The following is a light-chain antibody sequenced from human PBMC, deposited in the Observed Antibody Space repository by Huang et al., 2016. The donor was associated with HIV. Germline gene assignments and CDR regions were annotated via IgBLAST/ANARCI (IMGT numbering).Light chain of an antibody. J-gene: IGKJ1*01. CDR2: GES. CDR1: QSVSSNY. Sequence: EIVLTQSPGTLSLSPGERATLSCRASQSVSSNYINWYQQKPGQAPRLLIDGESSRATGIPDRFSGSGSGTDFTLTISRLEPEDFAVYYCQQYGSSPTFGQGTKVEVK. V-gene: IGKV3-20*01. CDR3: QQYGSSPT.